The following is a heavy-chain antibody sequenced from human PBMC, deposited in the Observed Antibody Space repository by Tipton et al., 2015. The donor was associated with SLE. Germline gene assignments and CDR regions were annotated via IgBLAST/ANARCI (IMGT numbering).Heavy chain of an antibody. V-gene: IGHV4-39*07. Sequence: GLVKPSETLSLSCSVSGDSIRTKDYYWAWIRQSPGRGLEWVGSVYYTGSTDYNPSLKSRVTISVDTSKNQFSLSLSSVTAADTAVYYCARGSFWSGPEYYYHAMDVWGQGTTVTVPS. CDR1: GDSIRTKDYY. J-gene: IGHJ6*02. CDR3: ARGSFWSGPEYYYHAMDV. CDR2: VYYTGST. D-gene: IGHD3-3*01.